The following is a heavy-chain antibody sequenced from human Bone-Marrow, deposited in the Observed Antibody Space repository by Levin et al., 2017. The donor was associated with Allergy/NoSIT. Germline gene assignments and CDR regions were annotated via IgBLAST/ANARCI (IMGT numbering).Heavy chain of an antibody. Sequence: GGSLRLSCVASGFTFSSNEMNWVRQAPGKGLEWVSHISSGGSNTFYADSVKGRFTISRDNAKNSLYLQMNSLRAEDTAVYYCAPYWGFDYWGQGTLVTVSS. J-gene: IGHJ4*02. V-gene: IGHV3-48*03. D-gene: IGHD7-27*01. CDR3: APYWGFDY. CDR2: ISSGGSNT. CDR1: GFTFSSNE.